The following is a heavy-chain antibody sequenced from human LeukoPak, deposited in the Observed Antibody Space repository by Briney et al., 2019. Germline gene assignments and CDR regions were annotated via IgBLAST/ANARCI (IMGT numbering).Heavy chain of an antibody. CDR1: GGSISSSIYY. CDR2: IYYSGSP. Sequence: SETLSLTRTVSGGSISSSIYYWGWIRQPPGKGLGWIGRIYYSGSPYYTPSLKSRVTISVDTSKNTFSLKLSSVTAADTAVYYCARRPYYGDYGYFDLWGRGTLVTVSS. J-gene: IGHJ2*01. D-gene: IGHD4-17*01. V-gene: IGHV4-39*01. CDR3: ARRPYYGDYGYFDL.